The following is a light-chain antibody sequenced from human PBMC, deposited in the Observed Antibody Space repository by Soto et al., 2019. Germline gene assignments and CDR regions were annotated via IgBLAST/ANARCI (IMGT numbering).Light chain of an antibody. CDR1: SSDVGDYNY. V-gene: IGLV2-11*01. CDR2: EVS. CDR3: CSYAGTYTVV. Sequence: QSALTQPRSVSGSPGQSVTISCTGTSSDVGDYNYVSWYQQHPGKAPKFIIYEVSKRPSGVPDRFSGSKSGNTASLTISGLQAEDEADYYCCSYAGTYTVVFGGGIKLTVL. J-gene: IGLJ2*01.